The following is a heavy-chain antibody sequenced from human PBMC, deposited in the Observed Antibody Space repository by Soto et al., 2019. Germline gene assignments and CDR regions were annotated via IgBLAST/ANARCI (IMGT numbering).Heavy chain of an antibody. CDR1: GYTFTRYY. CDR2: INPSGGST. CDR3: ARGTSYYDSSGPPDGY. V-gene: IGHV1-46*01. J-gene: IGHJ4*02. Sequence: ASVKVSCKASGYTFTRYYMHWVRQAPGQGLEWMGIINPSGGSTSYAQKFQGRVTMTRDTSTSTVYMELSSLRSEDTAVYYCARGTSYYDSSGPPDGYWGQGTLVTVSS. D-gene: IGHD3-22*01.